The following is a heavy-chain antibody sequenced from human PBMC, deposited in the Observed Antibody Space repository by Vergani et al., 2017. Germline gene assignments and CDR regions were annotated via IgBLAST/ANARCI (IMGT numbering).Heavy chain of an antibody. D-gene: IGHD2-21*02. V-gene: IGHV4-39*07. CDR1: GGSISSSSYY. CDR3: ATNEVVVTSGGWFDP. Sequence: QLQLQESGPGLVKPSETLSLTCTVSGGSISSSSYYWGWIRQPPGKGLEWIGSIYYSGSTYYNPSLKSRVTISVDTSKNQFSLKLSSVTAADTAVYYCATNEVVVTSGGWFDPWGQGTLVTVSS. CDR2: IYYSGST. J-gene: IGHJ5*02.